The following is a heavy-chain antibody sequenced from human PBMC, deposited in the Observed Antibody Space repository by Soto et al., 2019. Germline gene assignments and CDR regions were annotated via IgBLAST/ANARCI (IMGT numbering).Heavy chain of an antibody. V-gene: IGHV4-34*01. J-gene: IGHJ4*02. CDR2: INHSGST. D-gene: IGHD6-13*01. Sequence: SETLSLTCAVYGGSFSGYYWSWIRQPPGKGLEWIGEINHSGSTNYNPSLKSRVTISVDTSKNQFSLKLSSVTAADMAVYYCARGGRTYSSSWSSVYYWGQGTLVTVSS. CDR1: GGSFSGYY. CDR3: ARGGRTYSSSWSSVYY.